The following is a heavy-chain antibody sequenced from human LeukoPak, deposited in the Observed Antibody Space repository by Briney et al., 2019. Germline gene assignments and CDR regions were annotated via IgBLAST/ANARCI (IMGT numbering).Heavy chain of an antibody. CDR2: ISSDGGST. Sequence: GGSLRLSCSASGFTFSSYAMHWVRQAPGKGLEYVSVISSDGGSTYYADSVKGRFTISRDNSKNTLYLQMSSLRAEDTAVYYCVKGTLGVSDYYNYWGQGTLVTVSS. D-gene: IGHD3-22*01. J-gene: IGHJ4*02. CDR1: GFTFSSYA. CDR3: VKGTLGVSDYYNY. V-gene: IGHV3-64D*06.